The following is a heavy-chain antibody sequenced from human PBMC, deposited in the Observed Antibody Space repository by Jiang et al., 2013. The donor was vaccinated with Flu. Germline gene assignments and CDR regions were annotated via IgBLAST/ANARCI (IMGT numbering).Heavy chain of an antibody. D-gene: IGHD6-13*01. J-gene: IGHJ4*02. CDR1: GGSFSGYY. CDR3: ARGGTAAGGSGGPVPFDY. Sequence: LLKPSETLSLTCAVYGGSFSGYYWSWIRQPPGKGLEWIGEINHSGSTNYNPSLKSRVTISVDTSKNQFSLKLSSVTAADTAVYYCARGGTAAGGSGGPVPFDYWGQGTLVTVSS. CDR2: INHSGST. V-gene: IGHV4-34*01.